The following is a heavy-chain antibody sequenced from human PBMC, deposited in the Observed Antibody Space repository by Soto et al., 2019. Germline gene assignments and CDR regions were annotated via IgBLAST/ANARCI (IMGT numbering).Heavy chain of an antibody. Sequence: GGSLRLSCAASGFTFSSYWMHWVRQAPGKGLEWVSYISSSSSTINYAESVKGRFTISRDNAKNSLYLQMNSLRAEDTAVYYCAKEKISTSCCNWFDPWGQGTLVTVS. V-gene: IGHV3-48*01. CDR3: AKEKISTSCCNWFDP. CDR2: ISSSSSTI. CDR1: GFTFSSYW. D-gene: IGHD2-2*01. J-gene: IGHJ5*02.